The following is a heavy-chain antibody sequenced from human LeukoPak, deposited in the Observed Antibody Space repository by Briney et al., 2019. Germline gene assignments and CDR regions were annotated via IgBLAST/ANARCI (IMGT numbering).Heavy chain of an antibody. D-gene: IGHD2-15*01. CDR1: GFTFNNHA. CDR2: ISYDASNK. J-gene: IGHJ5*01. V-gene: IGHV3-30*04. CDR3: ARAPSKGYCSGGSCGQWFDS. Sequence: PGGSLRLSCAASGFTFNNHAMHWVRQAPGKGLEWVAVISYDASNKDYVDSVKGRFTISRDNSKSTLNLEINSLSAEDTAMYYCARAPSKGYCSGGSCGQWFDSWGQGTLVTASS.